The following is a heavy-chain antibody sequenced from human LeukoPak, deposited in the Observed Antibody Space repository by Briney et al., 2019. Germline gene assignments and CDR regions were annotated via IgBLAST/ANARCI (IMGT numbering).Heavy chain of an antibody. Sequence: GGSLRLSCAASGFTVSSNYMSWVRQAPGKGLEWVSAISGSGGSTYYADSVKGRFTISRDNSKNTLYLQMNSLRAEDTAVYYCAKAPYIVVVPAAYIHYGMDVWGQGTTVTVSS. D-gene: IGHD2-2*01. J-gene: IGHJ6*02. CDR3: AKAPYIVVVPAAYIHYGMDV. CDR2: ISGSGGST. CDR1: GFTVSSNY. V-gene: IGHV3-23*01.